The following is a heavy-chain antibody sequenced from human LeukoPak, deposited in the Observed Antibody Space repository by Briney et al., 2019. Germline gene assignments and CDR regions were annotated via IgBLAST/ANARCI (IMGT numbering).Heavy chain of an antibody. J-gene: IGHJ4*02. D-gene: IGHD1-26*01. Sequence: TGGSLRLSCAASGFTFSNFAMHWVRQAPGKGLEWVAVISYDGSNKYYADSVKGRFTISRDNSKNTLFLQMNSLRAEDTAVYYCARGGSYPHYYFDSWGQGTLVTVSS. CDR1: GFTFSNFA. CDR2: ISYDGSNK. V-gene: IGHV3-30*04. CDR3: ARGGSYPHYYFDS.